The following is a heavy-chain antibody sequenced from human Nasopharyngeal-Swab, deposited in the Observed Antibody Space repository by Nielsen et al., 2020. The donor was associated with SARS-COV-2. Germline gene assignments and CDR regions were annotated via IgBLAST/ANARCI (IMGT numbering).Heavy chain of an antibody. CDR2: IIPIFGTA. CDR3: ARVSGYCSRTSCYTGGIDY. V-gene: IGHV1-69*13. D-gene: IGHD2-2*02. J-gene: IGHJ4*02. CDR1: GGTFSSYA. Sequence: SVKVSCKASGGTFSSYAISWVRQAPGQGLEWMGGIIPIFGTANYAQKFQGRVTITADESTSTAYMELSSLRSEDTAVYYCARVSGYCSRTSCYTGGIDYWGQGTLVTVSS.